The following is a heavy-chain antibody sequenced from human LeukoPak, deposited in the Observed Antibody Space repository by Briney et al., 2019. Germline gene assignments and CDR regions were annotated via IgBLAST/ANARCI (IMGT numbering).Heavy chain of an antibody. J-gene: IGHJ6*03. Sequence: SETLSLTCTVSGGSISSSSYYWGRIRQPPGKGLEWIGSIYYSGSTYYNPSLKSRVTISVDTSKNQFSLKLSSVTAADTAVYYCARVRRLNNYDSSGYKKEPYYYYYMDVWGKGTTVTVSS. CDR1: GGSISSSSYY. D-gene: IGHD3-22*01. CDR3: ARVRRLNNYDSSGYKKEPYYYYYMDV. CDR2: IYYSGST. V-gene: IGHV4-39*07.